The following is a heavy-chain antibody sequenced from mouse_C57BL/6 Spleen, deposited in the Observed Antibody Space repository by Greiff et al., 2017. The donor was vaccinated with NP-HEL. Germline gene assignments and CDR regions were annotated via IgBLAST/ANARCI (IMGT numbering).Heavy chain of an antibody. V-gene: IGHV1-54*01. CDR2: INPGSGGT. CDR3: ARGGSSSRHYYAMYY. D-gene: IGHD1-3*01. J-gene: IGHJ4*01. CDR1: GYAFTNYL. Sequence: QVQLKQSGAELVRPGTSVKVSCKASGYAFTNYLIEWVKQRPGQGLEWIGVINPGSGGTNYNEKFKGKATLTADKSSSTAYMQLSSLTSEDSAVYFCARGGSSSRHYYAMYYWGQGTTLTVSS.